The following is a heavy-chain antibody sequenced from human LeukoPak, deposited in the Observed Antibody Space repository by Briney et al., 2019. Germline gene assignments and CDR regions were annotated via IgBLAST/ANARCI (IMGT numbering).Heavy chain of an antibody. CDR3: ARDLTVVSATRVL. D-gene: IGHD3-22*01. CDR2: INPTSGGT. V-gene: IGHV1-2*02. Sequence: ASVKVSCKASGYAFTGYYMHWVRQAPGQGLEWMGWINPTSGGTNYAQKFQGRVTMTRDTSISTAYMELSRLTSDDTAVYYCARDLTVVSATRVLWGQGTLVTVSS. J-gene: IGHJ4*02. CDR1: GYAFTGYY.